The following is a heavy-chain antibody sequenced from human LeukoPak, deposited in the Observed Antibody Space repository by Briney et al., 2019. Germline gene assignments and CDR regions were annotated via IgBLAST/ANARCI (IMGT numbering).Heavy chain of an antibody. CDR2: IYYSGST. Sequence: PSETLSLTCTVSGGSISSGDYYWSWIRQPPGKGLEWIGYIYYSGSTYYNPSLKSRVTISVDTSKNQFSLKLSSVTAADTAVYYCASLIVGRGWYYFDYWGQGTLVTVSS. CDR3: ASLIVGRGWYYFDY. D-gene: IGHD2-15*01. V-gene: IGHV4-30-4*01. CDR1: GGSISSGDYY. J-gene: IGHJ4*02.